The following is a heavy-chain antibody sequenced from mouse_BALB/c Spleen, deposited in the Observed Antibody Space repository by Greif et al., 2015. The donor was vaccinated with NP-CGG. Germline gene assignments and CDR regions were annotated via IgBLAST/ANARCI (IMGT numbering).Heavy chain of an antibody. CDR3: ARFTTATGFDY. CDR1: GFTFSSFG. V-gene: IGHV5-17*02. D-gene: IGHD1-2*01. CDR2: ISSGSSTI. J-gene: IGHJ2*01. Sequence: EVMLVESGGGLVQPGGSRKLSCAASGFTFSSFGMHWVRQAPEKGLEWVAYISSGSSTIYYADTVKGRFTISRDNPKNTLFLQMTSLRSEDTAMYYCARFTTATGFDYWGQGTTLTVSS.